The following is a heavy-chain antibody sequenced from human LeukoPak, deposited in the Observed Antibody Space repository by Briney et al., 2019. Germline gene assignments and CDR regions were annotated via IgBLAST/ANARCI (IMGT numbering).Heavy chain of an antibody. CDR3: AKGRYYDSSGYPIDY. J-gene: IGHJ4*02. Sequence: GGSLRLSCAASGFTFSSYDMHWVRQAPGKGLEWVAFIRYDGNIKYFADSVKGRFTISRDTSKNTLYPQMNSLRAEDTAVYYCAKGRYYDSSGYPIDYWGQGTLVTVSS. CDR1: GFTFSSYD. D-gene: IGHD3-22*01. CDR2: IRYDGNIK. V-gene: IGHV3-30*02.